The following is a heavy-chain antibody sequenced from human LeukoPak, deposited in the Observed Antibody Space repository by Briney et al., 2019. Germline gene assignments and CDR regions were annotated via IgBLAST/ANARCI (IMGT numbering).Heavy chain of an antibody. V-gene: IGHV4-59*01. D-gene: IGHD3-22*01. Sequence: GSLRLSCAASGFTFDDYAMHWIRQPPGKGLEWIGYIYYSGSTNYNPSLKSRVTISVDTSKNQFSLKLSSVTAADTAVYYCARAPRDYYDSSGYNFDYWGQGTLVTVSS. CDR2: IYYSGST. CDR3: ARAPRDYYDSSGYNFDY. J-gene: IGHJ4*02. CDR1: GFTFDDYA.